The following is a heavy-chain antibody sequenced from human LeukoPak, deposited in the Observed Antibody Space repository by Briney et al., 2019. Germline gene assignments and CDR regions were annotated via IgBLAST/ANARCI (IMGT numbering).Heavy chain of an antibody. CDR1: GFTFSTYT. D-gene: IGHD3-22*01. CDR2: ISSSVSYT. Sequence: PGGSLRLFCAASGFTFSTYTMNWVRQAPGKGLEWVSSISSSVSYTYYPDSVKGRFTISRDNAKNSLFLQMNSLRAEDTAVYYCARDLGRSGYYTVDAFDLWGQGTLVTVSS. J-gene: IGHJ3*01. V-gene: IGHV3-21*01. CDR3: ARDLGRSGYYTVDAFDL.